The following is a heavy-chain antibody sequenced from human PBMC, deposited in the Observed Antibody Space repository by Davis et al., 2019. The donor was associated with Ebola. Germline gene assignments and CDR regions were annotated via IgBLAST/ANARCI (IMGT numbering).Heavy chain of an antibody. V-gene: IGHV3-15*07. D-gene: IGHD1-26*01. J-gene: IGHJ4*02. Sequence: GESLKISCAASGFTFSNAWMNWVRQAPGKGLEWVGRIKSKTDGGTTDYAAPVKGRFTISRDDSKNTLYLQMNSLRAEDTAVYYCAREFRIVGATDYFDYWGQGTLVTVSS. CDR2: IKSKTDGGTT. CDR1: GFTFSNAW. CDR3: AREFRIVGATDYFDY.